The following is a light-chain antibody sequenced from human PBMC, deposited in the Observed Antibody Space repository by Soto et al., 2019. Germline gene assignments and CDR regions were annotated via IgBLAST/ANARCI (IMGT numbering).Light chain of an antibody. CDR3: SSYTSSTTSV. CDR1: SSDIGSYNF. J-gene: IGLJ1*01. Sequence: QYALTQPASVSGSPGQSITISCTVTSSDIGSYNFVSWYQQHPGKAPKLIIYEVSNRPSGISNRFSGSKSDNTASLTISGLQAEDEADYYCSSYTSSTTSVFGIGTKVTVL. CDR2: EVS. V-gene: IGLV2-14*01.